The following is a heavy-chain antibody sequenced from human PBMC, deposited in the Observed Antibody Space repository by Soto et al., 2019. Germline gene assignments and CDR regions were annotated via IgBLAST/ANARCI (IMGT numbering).Heavy chain of an antibody. J-gene: IGHJ3*02. V-gene: IGHV3-7*01. CDR2: INQDGSVK. CDR1: GFTFSSSW. CDR3: ARDPESSAFDI. Sequence: PGGSLRLSCAASGFTFSSSWMSWVRQAPGKGLEWVGNINQDGSVKNYVDSVKGRFTFSRDNAKNSLYVQMNSPRVDDTAVYYCARDPESSAFDIWGQGTMVTVSS.